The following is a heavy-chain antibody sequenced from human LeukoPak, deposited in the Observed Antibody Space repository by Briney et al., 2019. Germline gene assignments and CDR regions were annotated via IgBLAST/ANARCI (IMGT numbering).Heavy chain of an antibody. CDR1: GFTFSSYM. CDR2: INSGSTYT. Sequence: GGSLRLSCAASGFTFSSYMMNWVRQAPGKGPEWVSSINSGSTYTYYTESVKGRFTVSRDNAKNSLFLQMNSLRAEDTAIYYCARSLTTLTYEGYWGQGTLVTVSS. J-gene: IGHJ4*02. CDR3: ARSLTTLTYEGY. V-gene: IGHV3-21*01. D-gene: IGHD1-1*01.